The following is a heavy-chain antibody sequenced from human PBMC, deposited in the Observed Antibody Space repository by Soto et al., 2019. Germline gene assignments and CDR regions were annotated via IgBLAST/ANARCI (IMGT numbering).Heavy chain of an antibody. V-gene: IGHV1-69*13. CDR1: GGTFSSYA. Sequence: SVKVSCKASGGTFSSYAISWVRQAPGQGPEWMGGIIPIFGTANYAQKFQGRVTITADESTSTAYMELSSLRSEDTAVYYCAGLTYYYDSSGHNNWFDPWGQGTLVTVSS. J-gene: IGHJ5*02. D-gene: IGHD3-22*01. CDR2: IIPIFGTA. CDR3: AGLTYYYDSSGHNNWFDP.